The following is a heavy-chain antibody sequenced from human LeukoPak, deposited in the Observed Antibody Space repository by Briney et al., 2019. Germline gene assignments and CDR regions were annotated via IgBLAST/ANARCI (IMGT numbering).Heavy chain of an antibody. Sequence: GGSLRLSCAASGFTFSSYAMSGVRQAPGKGLEWVSAISGSGGSTYYADSVKGRFTISRDNSKNTLYLQMNSLRAEDTALYYCAIREMYSSGWCLGYWGQGTLVTVSS. CDR2: ISGSGGST. CDR1: GFTFSSYA. J-gene: IGHJ4*02. V-gene: IGHV3-23*01. D-gene: IGHD6-19*01. CDR3: AIREMYSSGWCLGY.